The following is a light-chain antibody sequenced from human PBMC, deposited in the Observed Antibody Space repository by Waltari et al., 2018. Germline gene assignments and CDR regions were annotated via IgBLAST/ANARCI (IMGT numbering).Light chain of an antibody. V-gene: IGKV3D-15*01. CDR2: GAS. J-gene: IGKJ4*01. CDR1: QCVSNN. CDR3: QQYNSWPLT. Sequence: EIVMPQSPATLSVYPGERATVSCRASQCVSNNLAWFQHKPGQAPRLLIYGASTRAAGIPDRFSGSGSGADFTLTISSLQSEDFALYYCQQYNSWPLTFGGGTNVEIK.